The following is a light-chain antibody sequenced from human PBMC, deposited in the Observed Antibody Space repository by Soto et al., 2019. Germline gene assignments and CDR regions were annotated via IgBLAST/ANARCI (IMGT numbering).Light chain of an antibody. V-gene: IGKV4-1*01. CDR1: QSVLYSSNNKNY. CDR3: QPYYSAPWT. J-gene: IGKJ1*01. CDR2: WAS. Sequence: DIVMTQSPDSLAVSLGERATINCKSSQSVLYSSNNKNYLAWYQQKPRQPPKLLIYWASTRESGVPDRFSGSGSGTDFTLTISSLQAEDVAVYYCQPYYSAPWTFSQGTKVEIK.